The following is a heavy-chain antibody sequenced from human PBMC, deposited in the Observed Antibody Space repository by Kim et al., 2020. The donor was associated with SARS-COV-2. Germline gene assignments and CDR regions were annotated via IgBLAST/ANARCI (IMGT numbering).Heavy chain of an antibody. CDR1: GGTFSSYA. D-gene: IGHD2-15*01. CDR3: ARGYRWYSPNPYYYYGMDV. V-gene: IGHV1-69*13. J-gene: IGHJ6*02. Sequence: SVKVSCKASGGTFSSYAISWVRQAPGQGLEWMGGIIPIFGTANYAQKFQGRVTITADESTSTAYMELSSLRSEDTAVYYCARGYRWYSPNPYYYYGMDVWGQGTTVTVSS. CDR2: IIPIFGTA.